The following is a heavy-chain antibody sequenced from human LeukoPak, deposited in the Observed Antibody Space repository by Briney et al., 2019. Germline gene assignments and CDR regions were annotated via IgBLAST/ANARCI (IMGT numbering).Heavy chain of an antibody. CDR1: GFTLTTYW. D-gene: IGHD3-3*02. Sequence: GGSLRLSCTASGFTLTTYWLTWVRQPPGKGLEWVSSISESGGGTYYADSVKGRFTISRDNSKNTLYLQMSSLRAEDTAVYYCAKEAIRISMVSQHWGQGTLVTVSS. CDR3: AKEAIRISMVSQH. J-gene: IGHJ1*01. V-gene: IGHV3-23*01. CDR2: ISESGGGT.